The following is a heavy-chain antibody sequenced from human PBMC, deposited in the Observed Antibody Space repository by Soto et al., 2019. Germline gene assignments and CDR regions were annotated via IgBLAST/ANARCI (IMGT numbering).Heavy chain of an antibody. Sequence: PSETLSLTYAVYCGNCRGHYCSWIRQPPGKGLEWIGEINHSGSTNYNPSLKSRVTMSVDTSKNQFSLKLSSVTAADTAVYYCAKRYRFDCCGQRPLVTVSS. V-gene: IGHV4-34*08. CDR1: CGNCRGHY. D-gene: IGHD1-1*01. CDR3: AKRYRFDC. J-gene: IGHJ4*02. CDR2: INHSGST.